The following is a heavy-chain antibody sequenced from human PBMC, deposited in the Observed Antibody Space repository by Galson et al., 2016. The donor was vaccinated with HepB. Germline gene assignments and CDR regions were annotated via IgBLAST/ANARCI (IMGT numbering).Heavy chain of an antibody. V-gene: IGHV3-23*01. CDR2: ITGSGGWI. J-gene: IGHJ4*02. Sequence: SLRLSCAASGFTFSSYAMSWVRQAPGKGLEWVSTITGSGGWIKYAASVKGRPITSRDNSKNTLYLQLNSLRAEDTAVYYCAKDGGDCSDATCYYRNSWGQGTLVTVSS. CDR3: AKDGGDCSDATCYYRNS. CDR1: GFTFSSYA. D-gene: IGHD2-15*01.